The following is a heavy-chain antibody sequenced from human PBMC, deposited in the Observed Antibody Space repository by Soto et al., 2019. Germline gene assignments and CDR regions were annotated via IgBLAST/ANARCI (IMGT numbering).Heavy chain of an antibody. CDR3: ATGNDQWLQGY. CDR1: GGSISSYY. V-gene: IGHV4-59*01. D-gene: IGHD5-12*01. J-gene: IGHJ4*02. Sequence: SETLSLTCTVSGGSISSYYWSWIRQPPGKGLEWIGYIYYSGSTNYNPSLKSRVTISVDTSKNQFSLKLSSVTAEDTVVYYCATGNDQWLQGYWGQGTLVTVSS. CDR2: IYYSGST.